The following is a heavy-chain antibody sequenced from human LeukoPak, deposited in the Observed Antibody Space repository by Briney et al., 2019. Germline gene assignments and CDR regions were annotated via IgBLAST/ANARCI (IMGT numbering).Heavy chain of an antibody. CDR3: AKSRGSWTYCVGC. CDR1: GYIFSKSP. V-gene: IGHV3-23*01. D-gene: IGHD2-8*01. J-gene: IGHJ4*02. CDR2: IDNGSTT. Sequence: GGSPRLSCVAPGYIFSKSPMSWVRQALGKGLEWVSTIDNGSTTYCPDSLKDRFTTSTDNSKSIPYIHLNSPRAEDTATYYCAKSRGSWTYCVGCWGQGTLVTVSS.